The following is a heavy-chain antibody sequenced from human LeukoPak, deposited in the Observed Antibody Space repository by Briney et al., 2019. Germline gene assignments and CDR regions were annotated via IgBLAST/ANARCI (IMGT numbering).Heavy chain of an antibody. CDR3: ARDGIGPAAMSY. J-gene: IGHJ4*02. CDR2: ISPTGGST. D-gene: IGHD2-2*01. CDR1: GYTFTNNW. Sequence: ASVKVSCKAFGYTFTNNWMHWVRQAPGQGPEWMGLISPTGGSTAYAQKFQGRVTLTRDTSTSTDYLELSSLRSEDTAVYYCARDGIGPAAMSYWGQGTLVTVSS. V-gene: IGHV1-46*01.